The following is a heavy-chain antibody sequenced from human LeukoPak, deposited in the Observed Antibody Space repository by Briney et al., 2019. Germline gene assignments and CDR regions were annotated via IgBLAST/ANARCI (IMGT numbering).Heavy chain of an antibody. CDR3: VRVWGHSGYDYFPFDY. CDR2: VNGDGRYI. J-gene: IGHJ4*02. CDR1: GFTSSTYT. Sequence: AGSLRLSCAASGFTSSTYTMNWVRQAPGKGLEWVSSVNGDGRYIYYADSMKGRFTISRDNAKNTLYLQMNSLRAEDTAMYYCVRVWGHSGYDYFPFDYWGQGTLVTVSS. V-gene: IGHV3-21*01. D-gene: IGHD5-12*01.